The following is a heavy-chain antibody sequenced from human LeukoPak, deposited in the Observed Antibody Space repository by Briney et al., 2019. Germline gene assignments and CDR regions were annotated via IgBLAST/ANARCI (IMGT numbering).Heavy chain of an antibody. D-gene: IGHD5-12*01. CDR2: IYYSGCT. V-gene: IGHV4-59*08. Sequence: PSGALSLTCTVSGGSISSYYWSWIRQPPGKGLEWIGYIYYSGCTNYNPSLKSRVTISVDTSKNQFSLKLSSVTAADTAVYYCARQGYSAYEILDYWGQGTLVT. J-gene: IGHJ4*02. CDR1: GGSISSYY. CDR3: ARQGYSAYEILDY.